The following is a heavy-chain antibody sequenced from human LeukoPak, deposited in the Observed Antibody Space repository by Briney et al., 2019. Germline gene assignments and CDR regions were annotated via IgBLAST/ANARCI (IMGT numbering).Heavy chain of an antibody. V-gene: IGHV3-33*01. CDR3: ARGPGSSSWLDY. J-gene: IGHJ4*02. CDR1: GFTFSSYG. CDR2: IWYDGSNK. Sequence: GGSLRLSCAASGFTFSSYGMHWVRQAPGKGLEWAAVIWYDGSNKYYADSVKGRFTISRDNSKNTLYLQMNSLRAEDTAVYYCARGPGSSSWLDYWGQGTLVTVSS. D-gene: IGHD6-13*01.